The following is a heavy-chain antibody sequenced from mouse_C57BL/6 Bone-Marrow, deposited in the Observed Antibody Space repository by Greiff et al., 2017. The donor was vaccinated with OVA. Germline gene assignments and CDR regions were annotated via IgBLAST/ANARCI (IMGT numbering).Heavy chain of an antibody. J-gene: IGHJ1*03. Sequence: EVHLVESGGGLVKPGGSLKLSCAASGFTFSSYAMSWVRQTPEKRLEWVATISDGGSYTSYPDNVKGRFTISRDNAKNNLYLQMSHLKSEDTAMYYCARERLILPMTTVVAHWYFDVWGTGTTVTVSS. D-gene: IGHD1-1*01. CDR2: ISDGGSYT. V-gene: IGHV5-4*01. CDR1: GFTFSSYA. CDR3: ARERLILPMTTVVAHWYFDV.